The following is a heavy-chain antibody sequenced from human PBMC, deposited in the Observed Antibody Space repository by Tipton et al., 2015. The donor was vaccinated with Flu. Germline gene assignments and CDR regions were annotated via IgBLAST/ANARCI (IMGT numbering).Heavy chain of an antibody. Sequence: LRLSCTVSGGSVSSGSDYWSWIRQPPGKGLECIGYIYYSGSTNYKPSLKSRVTMSVDTSKNQFSLKLGSVTAADTAVYYCARVCPNDGDCYFDFWGQGTLVTVSS. CDR1: GGSVSSGSDY. D-gene: IGHD2-21*02. CDR2: IYYSGST. CDR3: ARVCPNDGDCYFDF. J-gene: IGHJ4*02. V-gene: IGHV4-61*01.